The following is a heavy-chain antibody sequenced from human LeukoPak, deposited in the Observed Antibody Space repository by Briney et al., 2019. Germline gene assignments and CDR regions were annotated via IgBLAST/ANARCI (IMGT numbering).Heavy chain of an antibody. CDR1: GGSVSSGSYY. V-gene: IGHV4-61*01. J-gene: IGHJ4*02. CDR3: ARGEYYYDSSGYSNDY. D-gene: IGHD3-22*01. CDR2: IYYSGST. Sequence: SETLSLTCTVSGGSVSSGSYYWSWIRQPPGKGLEWIGYIYYSGSTNYNPSLKSRVTISVDTSKNQFSLKLSSVTAADTAVYYCARGEYYYDSSGYSNDYWGQGTLVTVSS.